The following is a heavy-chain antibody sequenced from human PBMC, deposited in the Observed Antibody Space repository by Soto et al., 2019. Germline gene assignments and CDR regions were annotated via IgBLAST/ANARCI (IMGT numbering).Heavy chain of an antibody. Sequence: EVQLVESGGGLVQPGRSLRLSCAASGFTFDNYAMHWVRQAPGKGLEWVSGISWNSDSIGYADSVKGRFTISRDNARNSLYLQMNSLRAEDTALYYCARNCSSLVGDYWGQGTLVTVSS. CDR1: GFTFDNYA. J-gene: IGHJ4*02. D-gene: IGHD2-21*01. V-gene: IGHV3-9*01. CDR2: ISWNSDSI. CDR3: ARNCSSLVGDY.